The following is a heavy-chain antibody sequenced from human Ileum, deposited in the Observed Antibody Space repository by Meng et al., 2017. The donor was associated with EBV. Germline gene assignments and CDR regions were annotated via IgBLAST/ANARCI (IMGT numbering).Heavy chain of an antibody. V-gene: IGHV4-4*02. J-gene: IGHJ4*02. CDR2: IHHTRGP. CDR1: GDSISNEHW. D-gene: IGHD2-8*01. CDR3: ASNGAFSLDH. Sequence: QVELQESGPGLVGPSGTLSLTCRVSGDSISNEHWWSWVRQSPGKGLEWIGEIHHTRGPNYNPSLKSRVIISVDKSNNHFSLRLSAVTAADTAVYYCASNGAFSLDHWGQGTLVTVSS.